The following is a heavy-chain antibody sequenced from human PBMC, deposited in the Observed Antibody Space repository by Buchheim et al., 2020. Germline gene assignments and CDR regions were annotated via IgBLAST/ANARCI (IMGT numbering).Heavy chain of an antibody. CDR3: AREDAAAAAYYFMDV. V-gene: IGHV3-48*03. J-gene: IGHJ6*03. D-gene: IGHD6-13*01. CDR2: ISSSGNTI. Sequence: EVQLVESGGGLVQPGGSLRLSCAASAFTFSSYEMNWVRQAPGKGLEWVSYISSSGNTIYYADSVKGRFTISRDHAKNSLYLQMNGLRAEDTALYYCAREDAAAAAYYFMDVWGKGTT. CDR1: AFTFSSYE.